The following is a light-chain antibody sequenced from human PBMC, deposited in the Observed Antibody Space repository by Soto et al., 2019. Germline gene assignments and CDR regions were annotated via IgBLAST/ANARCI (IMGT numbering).Light chain of an antibody. J-gene: IGKJ4*02. CDR2: DAS. CDR1: QSISDT. Sequence: EIVMTHSPATLSVSPGGRSTLSCRASQSISDTLAWYQQKPGQAPRLLIDDASNRATGIPARFSGSGSGTDFPLTMSRLEPDHFAVYDCRGYSTWPLTFGGGTKV. CDR3: RGYSTWPLT. V-gene: IGKV3D-15*01.